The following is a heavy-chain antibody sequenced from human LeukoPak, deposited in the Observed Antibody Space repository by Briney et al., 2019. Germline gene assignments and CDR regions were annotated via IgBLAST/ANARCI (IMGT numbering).Heavy chain of an antibody. V-gene: IGHV3-23*01. J-gene: IGHJ4*02. CDR3: AKGRTSYDFWSGPYLDY. CDR2: ISGSGGST. D-gene: IGHD3-3*01. CDR1: GFTFSSYA. Sequence: GGSLRLSCAASGFTFSSYAMSWVRQAPGKGLEWVSAISGSGGSTYYADSVKGRFTISRDNSKNTLYLQMNSLRAEDTAVYYCAKGRTSYDFWSGPYLDYWDQGTLVTVSS.